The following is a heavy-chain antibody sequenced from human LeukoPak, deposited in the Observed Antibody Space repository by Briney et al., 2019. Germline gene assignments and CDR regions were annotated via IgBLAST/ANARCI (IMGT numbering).Heavy chain of an antibody. CDR1: GFTFSSYW. CDR3: ARDLGSSWYLVDY. Sequence: GGSLRLSCAASGFTFSSYWMSWVRQAPGKGLEWVANIKQDGSEKYYVDSVKGRFTISRDNAKNSLYLQMNSLRAEDTAVYYCARDLGSSWYLVDYWGRGTLVTVSS. D-gene: IGHD6-13*01. V-gene: IGHV3-7*01. J-gene: IGHJ4*02. CDR2: IKQDGSEK.